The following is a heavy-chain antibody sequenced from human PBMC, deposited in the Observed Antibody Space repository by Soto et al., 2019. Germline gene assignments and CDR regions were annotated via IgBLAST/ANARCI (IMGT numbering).Heavy chain of an antibody. CDR2: ISSSSTTI. D-gene: IGHD2-2*01. CDR1: GFTFSPYS. Sequence: GGSLRLSCAASGFTFSPYSMNWVRQAPGKGLEWVSYISSSSTTIYYADSVKGLVTISRDNAKNSLYLQMISLRDEDTPVYYFARDPAAIGMDFSGPGTTGTVSS. V-gene: IGHV3-48*02. CDR3: ARDPAAIGMDF. J-gene: IGHJ6*02.